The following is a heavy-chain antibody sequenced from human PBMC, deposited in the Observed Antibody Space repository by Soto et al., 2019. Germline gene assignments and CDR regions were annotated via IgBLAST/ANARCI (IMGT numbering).Heavy chain of an antibody. J-gene: IGHJ4*02. CDR3: TASDHGDYCRF. CDR2: IIPIFGTA. Sequence: SVKVSCKASGGTFSSYAISWVRQAPGQGLEWMGGIIPIFGTANYAQKFQGRVTITADKSTSTVYMELSSLKSEDTAVYYCTASDHGDYCRFWGQGTLVTVSS. CDR1: GGTFSSYA. V-gene: IGHV1-69*06. D-gene: IGHD4-17*01.